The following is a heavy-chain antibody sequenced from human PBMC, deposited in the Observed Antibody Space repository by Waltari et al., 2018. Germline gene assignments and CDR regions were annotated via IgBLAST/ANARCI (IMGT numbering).Heavy chain of an antibody. CDR2: IYYSWST. J-gene: IGHJ2*01. Sequence: QVQLPESGPGLVKPSEPLSLTCTVSGVSISSYYWSWIRQPPGQGREWIGYIYYSWSTDYNPALESLVTISVDTSRNQCTLKLSSVTAGDTAVYYCARDRYYYDVWSGWPGHFDLWGRGTLVTVSS. CDR1: GVSISSYY. CDR3: ARDRYYYDVWSGWPGHFDL. V-gene: IGHV4-59*01. D-gene: IGHD3-3*01.